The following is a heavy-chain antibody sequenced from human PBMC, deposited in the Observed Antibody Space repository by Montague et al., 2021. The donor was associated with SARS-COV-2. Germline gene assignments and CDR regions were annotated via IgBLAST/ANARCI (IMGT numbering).Heavy chain of an antibody. CDR2: SYYSGTT. V-gene: IGHV4-39*01. D-gene: IGHD3-10*01. CDR1: GDSFNSPKYY. J-gene: IGHJ3*02. CDR3: ARGSYGSGSYHALDI. Sequence: ETLSLTCTVSGDSFNSPKYYCAWIRQPPGKGLEWIGSSYYSGTTYDNPSLRSQVTISVDTSKTQFSLKMNSVTAADTAVYYCARGSYGSGSYHALDIWGQGTVVAVSS.